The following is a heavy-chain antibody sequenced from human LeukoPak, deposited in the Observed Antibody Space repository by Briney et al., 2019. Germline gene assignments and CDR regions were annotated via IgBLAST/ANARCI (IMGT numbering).Heavy chain of an antibody. CDR3: AKEGPFSAIFGVVIRAFDY. CDR2: ISYEGSNK. CDR1: GFTFSSYG. Sequence: GGSLRLSCAASGFTFSSYGMHWVRQAPGKGLEWVAVISYEGSNKYYADSVKGRFTISRDNSKNTLYLQMNSLRAEDTAVYYCAKEGPFSAIFGVVIRAFDYWGQGTLVTVSS. V-gene: IGHV3-30*18. J-gene: IGHJ4*02. D-gene: IGHD3-3*01.